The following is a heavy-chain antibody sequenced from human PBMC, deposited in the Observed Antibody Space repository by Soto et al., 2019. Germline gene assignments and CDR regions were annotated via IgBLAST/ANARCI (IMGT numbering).Heavy chain of an antibody. CDR1: GGSISSGGYY. CDR3: ARSPGAYCGGDCYPDNWFDP. CDR2: IYYSGST. Sequence: SETLSLTCTVSGGSISSGGYYWSWIRQHPGKGLEWIGYIYYSGSTYYNPSLKSRVTISVDTSKNQFSLKLSSVTAADTAVYYCARSPGAYCGGDCYPDNWFDPWGQGTLVTVSS. D-gene: IGHD2-21*02. J-gene: IGHJ5*02. V-gene: IGHV4-31*03.